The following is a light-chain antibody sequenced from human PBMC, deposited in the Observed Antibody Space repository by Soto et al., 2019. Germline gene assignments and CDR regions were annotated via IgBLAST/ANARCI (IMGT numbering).Light chain of an antibody. J-gene: IGKJ2*01. CDR2: DAS. CDR1: QSISSN. V-gene: IGKV3-15*01. Sequence: EIVMTQSPATLSVSPGERATLSCGASQSISSNLAWHQQKPGQAPRLLIYDASTRATGIPARFSGSGSGTEFTLTISSLQSEDFAVYYCQQYNDWPYPFGQGTKLEIK. CDR3: QQYNDWPYP.